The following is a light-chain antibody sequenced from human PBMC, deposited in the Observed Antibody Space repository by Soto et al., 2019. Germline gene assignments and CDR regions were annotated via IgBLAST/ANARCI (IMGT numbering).Light chain of an antibody. CDR3: YSYDSSLSGVV. Sequence: QLVLTQPPSVSGAPGQRVTISCTGSSSNIGAGYDVHWYQQLPGTAPKLLIYGNSNRPSGVPDRFSGSKSGTSASLAITGHPAEDVAVYYSYSYDSSLSGVVFGGGTKLTVL. CDR1: SSNIGAGYD. CDR2: GNS. V-gene: IGLV1-40*01. J-gene: IGLJ2*01.